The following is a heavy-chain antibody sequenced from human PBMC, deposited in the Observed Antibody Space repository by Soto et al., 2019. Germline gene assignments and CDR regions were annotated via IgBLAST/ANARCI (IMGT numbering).Heavy chain of an antibody. CDR1: GVSIGSGDYS. CDR3: ARGRVVVPAAVMFNCLDP. V-gene: IGHV4-30-2*01. D-gene: IGHD2-2*01. J-gene: IGHJ5*02. Sequence: PSETLSLTCTVSGVSIGSGDYSWSWIRQPPGKGLEWLGYIYHRGNTYYNPSLESRLTISVDRSRTQFSLKMSSVTAADTAVYYCARGRVVVPAAVMFNCLDPWGQGALVTVSS. CDR2: IYHRGNT.